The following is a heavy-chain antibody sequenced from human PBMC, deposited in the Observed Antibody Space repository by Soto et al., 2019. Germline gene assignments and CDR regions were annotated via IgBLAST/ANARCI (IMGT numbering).Heavy chain of an antibody. V-gene: IGHV3-23*01. CDR1: GFVFSNYA. J-gene: IGHJ4*02. CDR2: IYAAGGGK. CDR3: PKDLLTGAGYEETDH. D-gene: IGHD5-12*01. Sequence: GGSLRLSCAASGFVFSNYAMFWFRQAPGRGLEWVSTIYAAGGGKYYAGSVKGRFTVSRDNSRDTLFLQMDSLRVEDTAIYFCPKDLLTGAGYEETDHWGQGTLVTVSS.